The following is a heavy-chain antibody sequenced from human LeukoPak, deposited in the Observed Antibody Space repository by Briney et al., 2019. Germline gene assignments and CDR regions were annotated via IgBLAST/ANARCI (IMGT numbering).Heavy chain of an antibody. Sequence: PSETLSLTCTVSGGSISNYYWSWIRQPPGKGLEWIGYIYYTGSTNYNPSLKSRVTISVDTSKNQFSLKLSSVTAADTAVYYCARGVGYCSSTSCYTYYYGMDVWGQGTTVTVSS. CDR3: ARGVGYCSSTSCYTYYYGMDV. D-gene: IGHD2-2*01. CDR1: GGSISNYY. CDR2: IYYTGST. J-gene: IGHJ6*02. V-gene: IGHV4-59*12.